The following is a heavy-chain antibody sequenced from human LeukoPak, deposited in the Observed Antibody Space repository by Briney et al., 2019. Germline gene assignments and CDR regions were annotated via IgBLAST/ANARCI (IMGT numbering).Heavy chain of an antibody. CDR2: ITVNGGTT. V-gene: IGHV3-23*01. CDR1: GLSIGNYA. Sequence: GGSLRLSCVGCGLSIGNYAMTWVRQAPGKGLEWVSSITVNGGTTKYADSVRGRFTVSRDNSRNTVFLQMDSLRAEDTAGYYCAKDPNADYIGAFDGWGQGTMVTVSS. CDR3: AKDPNADYIGAFDG. D-gene: IGHD2-8*01. J-gene: IGHJ3*01.